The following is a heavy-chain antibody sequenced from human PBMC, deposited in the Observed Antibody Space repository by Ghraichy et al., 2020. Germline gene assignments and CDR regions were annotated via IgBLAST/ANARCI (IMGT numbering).Heavy chain of an antibody. CDR2: IRSKAYGGTT. J-gene: IGHJ6*02. Sequence: GGSLRLSCTASGFTFGDYAMSWFRQAPGKGLEWVGFIRSKAYGGTTEYAASVKGRFTISRDDSKSIAYLQMNSLKTEDTAVYYCTSGPALPRMDVWGQGTTVTVSS. V-gene: IGHV3-49*03. CDR1: GFTFGDYA. CDR3: TSGPALPRMDV.